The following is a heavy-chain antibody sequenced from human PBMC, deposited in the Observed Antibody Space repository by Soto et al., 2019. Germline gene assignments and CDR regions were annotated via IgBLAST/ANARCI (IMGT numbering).Heavy chain of an antibody. D-gene: IGHD2-15*01. CDR3: AAQRSGNTYYYYGLDV. V-gene: IGHV1-69*12. CDR1: GGTFSSYA. J-gene: IGHJ6*02. CDR2: IIPIIGTS. Sequence: QVQVVQSGAEVTKPGSSVKVSCKASGGTFSSYAISWVRQAPGLGLEWMGGIIPIIGTSNYAQRFQGRVTITADESMSIVYLELSSLRSEDTAVYYCAAQRSGNTYYYYGLDVWGQGTTVTVSS.